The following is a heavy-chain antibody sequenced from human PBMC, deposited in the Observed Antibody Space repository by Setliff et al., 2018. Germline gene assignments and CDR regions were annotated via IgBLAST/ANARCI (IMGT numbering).Heavy chain of an antibody. CDR3: VRGPGPSVVVAIPFDH. CDR1: GYTFTDYS. J-gene: IGHJ4*02. D-gene: IGHD5-12*01. CDR2: IIPIFGTT. Sequence: VKVSCKASGYTFTDYSIHWVRQAPGQRLEWMGGIIPIFGTTKYARKFQGRVTLTADTSTTTAYLELASLRDDDTAVYYCVRGPGPSVVVAIPFDHWGQGSLVTVSS. V-gene: IGHV1-69*13.